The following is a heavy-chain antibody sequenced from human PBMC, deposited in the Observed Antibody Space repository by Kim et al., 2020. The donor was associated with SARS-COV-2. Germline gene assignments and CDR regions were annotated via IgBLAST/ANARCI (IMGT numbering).Heavy chain of an antibody. D-gene: IGHD2-15*01. CDR3: ARGYCSGGSCFDY. J-gene: IGHJ4*02. Sequence: GESLQISCKGSGYSFTSYWIGWVRQMPGKGLEWMGIIYPGDSGTRYSPSFQGQVTMSADKSISTASLQWSSLKASDTAMYYCARGYCSGGSCFDYWGQGTLVTVSS. CDR1: GYSFTSYW. V-gene: IGHV5-51*01. CDR2: IYPGDSGT.